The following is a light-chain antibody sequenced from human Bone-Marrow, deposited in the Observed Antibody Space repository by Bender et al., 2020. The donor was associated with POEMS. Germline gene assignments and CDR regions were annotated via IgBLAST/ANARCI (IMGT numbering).Light chain of an antibody. CDR2: GYN. CDR3: SSYTSSSTNV. Sequence: QSVLTQPPSVSGAPGQRVTISCTGSSSNTGSGYDINWYQHLPGTAPKLLIYGYNNRPSGVPDRFSGSKSGTSASLAITGLQAEDEGDYYCSSYTSSSTNVFGTGTKVTVL. J-gene: IGLJ1*01. CDR1: SSNTGSGYD. V-gene: IGLV1-40*01.